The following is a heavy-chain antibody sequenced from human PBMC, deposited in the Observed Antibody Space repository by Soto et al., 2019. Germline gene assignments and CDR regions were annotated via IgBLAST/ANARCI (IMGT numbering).Heavy chain of an antibody. V-gene: IGHV1-8*01. J-gene: IGHJ3*02. D-gene: IGHD3-22*01. CDR1: GYTFTSYD. CDR3: ARIRFRAITMIVRGAFAI. Sequence: ASVKVSCKASGYTFTSYDINWVRQATGQGLEWMGWMNPNSGNTGYAQKFQGRVTMTRNTSISTAYMELSSLRSEDTAVYYCARIRFRAITMIVRGAFAIWGQGTMVTVSS. CDR2: MNPNSGNT.